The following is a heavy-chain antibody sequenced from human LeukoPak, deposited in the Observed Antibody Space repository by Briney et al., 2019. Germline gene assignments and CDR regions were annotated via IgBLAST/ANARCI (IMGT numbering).Heavy chain of an antibody. J-gene: IGHJ6*02. D-gene: IGHD3-10*01. CDR1: GFTFSTYA. CDR2: ISSDGSNK. V-gene: IGHV3-30*04. CDR3: ARDRYHGSGSVEDYYGMDV. Sequence: PGGSLRLSCVASGFTFSTYALHWVRQAPGKGLEWVAVISSDGSNKYYADSVKGRFTISRDNFKNTVFLQMNSLRIEDTAVYYCARDRYHGSGSVEDYYGMDVWGQGTTVTVSS.